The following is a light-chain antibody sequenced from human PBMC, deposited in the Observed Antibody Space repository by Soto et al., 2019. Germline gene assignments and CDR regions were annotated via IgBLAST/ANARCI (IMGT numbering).Light chain of an antibody. J-gene: IGKJ1*01. CDR1: QSVSSSY. V-gene: IGKV3-20*01. CDR3: QQYGISPRT. Sequence: EIVLTQSPGTLSLSPGERATLSCRASQSVSSSYLAWYQQKPGQAPRLLLYGASSRATGIPDRFSGSGSGTDFTLTISRLEPEHFAVYYCQQYGISPRTFGQATTVEIK. CDR2: GAS.